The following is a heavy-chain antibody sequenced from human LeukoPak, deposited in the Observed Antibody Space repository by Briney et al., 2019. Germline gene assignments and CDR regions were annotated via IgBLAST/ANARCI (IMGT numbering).Heavy chain of an antibody. V-gene: IGHV4-61*02. Sequence: PSETLSLTCTVSGDSIRSGDYYWSWLREPAGKGLEWIGRISSSGSTNYNPSLQSRVTISVDTSKDQFSLKLSSVPAADTAVYFCARGPYSYDSSGAFDIWGQGTMVTVSS. CDR3: ARGPYSYDSSGAFDI. CDR2: ISSSGST. CDR1: GDSIRSGDYY. J-gene: IGHJ3*02. D-gene: IGHD3-22*01.